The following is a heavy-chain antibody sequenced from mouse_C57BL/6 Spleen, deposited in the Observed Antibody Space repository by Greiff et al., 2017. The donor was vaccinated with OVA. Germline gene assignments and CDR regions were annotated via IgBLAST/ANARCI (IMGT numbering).Heavy chain of an antibody. CDR2: INPNNGGT. CDR3: ASYDYDGLYYYAMDY. CDR1: GYTFTDYY. V-gene: IGHV1-26*01. D-gene: IGHD2-4*01. J-gene: IGHJ4*01. Sequence: EVQLQQSGPELVKPGASVKISCKASGYTFTDYYMNWVKQSHGKSLEWIGDINPNNGGTSYNQKFKGKATLTVDKSSSTAYMELRSLTSEDSAVYDCASYDYDGLYYYAMDYWGQGASVTVST.